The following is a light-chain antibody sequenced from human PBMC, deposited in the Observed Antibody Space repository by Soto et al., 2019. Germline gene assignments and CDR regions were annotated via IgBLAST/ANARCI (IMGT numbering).Light chain of an antibody. J-gene: IGKJ1*01. CDR2: AAS. CDR1: QSISSY. V-gene: IGKV1-39*01. CDR3: QQFKNYTRT. Sequence: DIQMTQSPSSLSASLGDRVTITCRASQSISSYLNWYQQKPGKAPKLLIYAASSLQSGVPSRFSGSGSGTDFTLTISSLQPEDFATYYCQQFKNYTRTFGQGTKVDI.